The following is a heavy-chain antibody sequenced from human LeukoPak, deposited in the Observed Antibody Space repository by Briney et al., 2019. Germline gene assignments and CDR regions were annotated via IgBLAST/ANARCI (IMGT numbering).Heavy chain of an antibody. V-gene: IGHV3-23*01. CDR2: LSGSGSST. CDR3: AKDLSYGLDV. Sequence: GGSLRLSCAASGFTFTNYAMSWVRQGPGKGLEWVSALSGSGSSTYYADSVKGRFTISRDNSKNTLYLQMNSLRAEDTAVYYCAKDLSYGLDVWGQGTTVTVSS. CDR1: GFTFTNYA. D-gene: IGHD2/OR15-2a*01. J-gene: IGHJ6*02.